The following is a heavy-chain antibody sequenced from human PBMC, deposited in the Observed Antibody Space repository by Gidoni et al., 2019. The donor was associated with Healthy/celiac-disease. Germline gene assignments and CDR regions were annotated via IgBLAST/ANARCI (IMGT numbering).Heavy chain of an antibody. CDR3: AKGSPDYYDSSGYYLVY. CDR2: ISGSGGST. D-gene: IGHD3-22*01. CDR1: GFTFSSYD. Sequence: EVQLLESGGGLVQPGGSLRLACEASGFTFSSYDMSWVRQAPGKGLEWVSAISGSGGSTYYADSVEGRFTISRDNSKNTLYLQMNSLRAEDTAVYYCAKGSPDYYDSSGYYLVYWGQGTLVTVSS. J-gene: IGHJ4*02. V-gene: IGHV3-23*01.